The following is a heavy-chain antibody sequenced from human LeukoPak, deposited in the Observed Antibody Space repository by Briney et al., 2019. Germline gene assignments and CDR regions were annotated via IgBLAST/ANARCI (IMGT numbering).Heavy chain of an antibody. CDR1: GFTFSTYS. Sequence: GGSLRLSCAASGFTFSTYSVNWVRQAPGKGLEWISYISSSSTTIYYADSVKGRFTISRDNAKNSLYLQMNSLRAEDTAVYYCPLELGEGFDYWGQGTLVTVSS. D-gene: IGHD1-7*01. CDR2: ISSSSTTI. CDR3: PLELGEGFDY. J-gene: IGHJ4*02. V-gene: IGHV3-48*01.